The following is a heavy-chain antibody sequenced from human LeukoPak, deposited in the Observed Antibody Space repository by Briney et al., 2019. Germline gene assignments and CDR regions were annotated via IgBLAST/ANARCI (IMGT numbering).Heavy chain of an antibody. CDR1: GFTVSTNY. D-gene: IGHD3-10*01. CDR3: AKSGGPMVRSYFHY. Sequence: LGGSLRLSCAASGFTVSTNYMSWVRQAPGKGLEWVSFIYSGGSTYYADSVKGRFTISRDNSKNTLYLQMNSLRAEDTAVYYCAKSGGPMVRSYFHYWGQGTLVTVSS. V-gene: IGHV3-53*05. J-gene: IGHJ4*02. CDR2: IYSGGST.